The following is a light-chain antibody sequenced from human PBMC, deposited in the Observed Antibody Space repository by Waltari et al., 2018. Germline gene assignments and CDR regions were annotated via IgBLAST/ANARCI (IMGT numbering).Light chain of an antibody. J-gene: IGKJ4*01. CDR1: QTVYNY. CDR3: QQRKSWPFT. V-gene: IGKV3-11*01. Sequence: DIVMTQSPTTLYLSPGERVTLSCRASQTVYNYLAWYQQKAGQAPRLLIYDATKRATGVPARFSGSGFGADFTLTISSLEPEDFVVYYCQQRKSWPFTFGGGSRVDIK. CDR2: DAT.